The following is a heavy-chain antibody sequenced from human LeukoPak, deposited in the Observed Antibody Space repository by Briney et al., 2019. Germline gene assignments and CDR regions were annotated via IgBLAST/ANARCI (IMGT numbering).Heavy chain of an antibody. CDR2: IYTSESN. D-gene: IGHD3-22*01. CDR3: ARDTYYYDSSGYYNGRYFDY. J-gene: IGHJ4*02. CDR1: GVSISSYY. V-gene: IGHV4-4*07. Sequence: SETLSLTCTVSGVSISSYYWSWIGQPAGKGREWIGRIYTSESNNYNPSLKSGATMSVDTSNNQFSLKLNSVTAADTGVYYCARDTYYYDSSGYYNGRYFDYWGQGTLVTVSS.